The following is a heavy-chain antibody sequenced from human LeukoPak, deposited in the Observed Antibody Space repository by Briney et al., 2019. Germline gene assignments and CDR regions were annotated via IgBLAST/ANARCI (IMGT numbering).Heavy chain of an antibody. CDR2: MNQDGSEK. V-gene: IGHV3-7*01. J-gene: IGHJ4*02. Sequence: GSLRLSCAASGFSFSSDWMSWVRQAPGKGPEWVANMNQDGSEKYYVDSVKGRFTISRDNAKKSLYLQLNSLRPEDSAVYYCARPRGCGSARCNNFDYWGQGTLVTVSS. D-gene: IGHD2-2*01. CDR3: ARPRGCGSARCNNFDY. CDR1: GFSFSSDW.